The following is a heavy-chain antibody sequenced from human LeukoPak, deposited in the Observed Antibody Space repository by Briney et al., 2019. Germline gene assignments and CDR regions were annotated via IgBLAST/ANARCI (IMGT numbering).Heavy chain of an antibody. CDR3: ARDVSTVTHDAFDI. CDR2: IYHSGST. Sequence: SETLSLTCTVSGDSISSGYYWGWIRQPPGKGLEWIGSIYHSGSTYYNPSLKSRVTISVDTSKNQFSLKLSSVTAADTAVYYCARDVSTVTHDAFDIWGQGTMVTVSS. D-gene: IGHD4-17*01. V-gene: IGHV4-38-2*02. CDR1: GDSISSGYY. J-gene: IGHJ3*02.